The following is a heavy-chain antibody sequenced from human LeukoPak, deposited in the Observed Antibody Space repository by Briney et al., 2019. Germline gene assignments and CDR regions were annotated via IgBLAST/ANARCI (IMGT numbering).Heavy chain of an antibody. J-gene: IGHJ4*02. CDR3: TRDQTPYY. V-gene: IGHV3-49*04. CDR2: IRSKVYGGTP. Sequence: PGGSLGLSCAASGFTFSGSAMHWVRQASGKGLEWVGFIRSKVYGGTPEYAASVKGRFTISRDDSKGIAYLQMNSLKTEDTAVYYCTRDQTPYYWGQGTLVTVSS. CDR1: GFTFSGSA.